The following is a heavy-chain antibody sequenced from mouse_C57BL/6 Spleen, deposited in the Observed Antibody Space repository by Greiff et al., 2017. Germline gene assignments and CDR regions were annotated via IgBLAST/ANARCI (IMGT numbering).Heavy chain of an antibody. CDR2: ISSGSSTI. J-gene: IGHJ1*03. CDR1: GFTFSDYG. D-gene: IGHD1-1*01. CDR3: ARTITTVGYCDV. V-gene: IGHV5-17*01. Sequence: EVKVVESGGGLVKPGGSLKLSCAASGFTFSDYGMHWVRQAPEKGLEWVAYISSGSSTIYYADTVKGRFTISRDNAKNTLFLQLTSLRSEDTAMYYCARTITTVGYCDVWGTGTTVTVSS.